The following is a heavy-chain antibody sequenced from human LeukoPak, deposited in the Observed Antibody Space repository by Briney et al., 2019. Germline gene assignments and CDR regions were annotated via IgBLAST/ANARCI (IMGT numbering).Heavy chain of an antibody. D-gene: IGHD6-13*01. V-gene: IGHV1-2*02. CDR2: INPNSGGT. Sequence: AAVKVFCKASGYTFTGYYMHWVRQAPGQGLEWMGWINPNSGGTNYAQKFQGRVTMTRDTSISTAYMELSRLRSDDTAVYYCARGYSSSWYVWFDPWGQGTLVTVSS. CDR3: ARGYSSSWYVWFDP. J-gene: IGHJ5*02. CDR1: GYTFTGYY.